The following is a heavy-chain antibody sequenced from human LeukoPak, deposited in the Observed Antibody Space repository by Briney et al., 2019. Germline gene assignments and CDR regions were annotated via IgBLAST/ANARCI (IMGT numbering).Heavy chain of an antibody. J-gene: IGHJ4*02. Sequence: PGGSLRLSCAASGFTFDDYAMHWVRQAPGKGLEWVSGISWNSGSIGYADSVKGRFTISRDNAKNSLYLQMNSLRAEDTALYYCAKDSEMVITHYYFDYWGQGTLVTVSS. CDR3: AKDSEMVITHYYFDY. CDR2: ISWNSGSI. D-gene: IGHD3-22*01. V-gene: IGHV3-9*01. CDR1: GFTFDDYA.